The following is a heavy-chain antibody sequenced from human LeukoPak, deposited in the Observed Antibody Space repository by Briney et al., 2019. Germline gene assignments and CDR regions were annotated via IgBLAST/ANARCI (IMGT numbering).Heavy chain of an antibody. D-gene: IGHD4-17*01. V-gene: IGHV3-48*03. CDR3: ARAFYGDYTGPWYFDL. CDR1: GFTFSSYE. CDR2: ISSSGGYM. J-gene: IGHJ2*01. Sequence: GGSLRLSCAASGFTFSSYEMNWVRQAPEKGLEWIAYISSSGGYMYADSVKGRFTISRDNSKNMVYFQMNSLRAEDTAVYYCARAFYGDYTGPWYFDLWGRGTLVTVSS.